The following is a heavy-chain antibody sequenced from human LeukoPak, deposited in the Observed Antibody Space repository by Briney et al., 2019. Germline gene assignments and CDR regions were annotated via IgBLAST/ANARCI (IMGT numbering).Heavy chain of an antibody. J-gene: IGHJ4*02. CDR3: AKDLVAAADLDY. Sequence: RAGGSLRLSCAASGFTFSSYAMSWVRQAPGKGLEWVSAISGSGGSTYYADSVKGWFTISRDNSKNTLYLQMNSLRAEDTAVYYCAKDLVAAADLDYWGQGTLVTVSS. CDR1: GFTFSSYA. V-gene: IGHV3-23*01. CDR2: ISGSGGST. D-gene: IGHD6-13*01.